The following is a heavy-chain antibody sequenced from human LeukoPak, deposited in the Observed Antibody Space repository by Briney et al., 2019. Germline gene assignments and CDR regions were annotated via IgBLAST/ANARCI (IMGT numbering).Heavy chain of an antibody. J-gene: IGHJ5*02. D-gene: IGHD6-6*01. CDR2: IYYSGST. CDR3: ARDLRYSSSLSWFDH. Sequence: SETLSLTCTVSGGSISSYYWSWLRQPPGKGLEWIGYIYYSGSTNYNPSLKSRVTISVDTSKNQFSLKLSSVTAADTAVYYCARDLRYSSSLSWFDHWGQGTLVTVSS. V-gene: IGHV4-59*01. CDR1: GGSISSYY.